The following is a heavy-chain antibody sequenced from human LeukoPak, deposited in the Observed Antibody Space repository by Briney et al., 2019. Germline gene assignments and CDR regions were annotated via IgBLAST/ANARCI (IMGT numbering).Heavy chain of an antibody. V-gene: IGHV4-31*03. CDR2: INYSGST. J-gene: IGHJ3*02. Sequence: SETLSLTCTVSGGSIGSGGYYWNWIRQHPGKGLEWIGYINYSGSTYYNPSLKSRITISVDTSKNQFSLKLSSVTAADTAVYYCARHPADYYNAFDIWGQGTMVTVSS. CDR1: GGSIGSGGYY. D-gene: IGHD3-22*01. CDR3: ARHPADYYNAFDI.